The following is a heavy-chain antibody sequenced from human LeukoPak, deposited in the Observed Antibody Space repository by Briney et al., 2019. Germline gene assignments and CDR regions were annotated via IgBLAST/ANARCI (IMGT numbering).Heavy chain of an antibody. J-gene: IGHJ4*02. CDR1: GFTYSSYS. V-gene: IGHV3-21*01. CDR2: INSSSSYR. D-gene: IGHD4-17*01. Sequence: GGSLRLSCAASGFTYSSYSLNWVRQVRGKGLEWVSYINSSSSYRYYADSVKGRFTISRDNAKNSLYLQMDSLRAEDTAVYYCARDNDYGVDYWGQGTLVTVSS. CDR3: ARDNDYGVDY.